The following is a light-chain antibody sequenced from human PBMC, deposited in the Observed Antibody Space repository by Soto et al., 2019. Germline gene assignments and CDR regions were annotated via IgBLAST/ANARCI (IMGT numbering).Light chain of an antibody. Sequence: EIVLTQSPGTLSLSPGERATLSCRASQSVSSTYLAWYQQKPGQALRLLIHGASSRATGIPERFSGSGSGTDFTLTISRLEPEDFAVYYCQQYGSSPLTFGGGTKVEIK. CDR1: QSVSSTY. V-gene: IGKV3-20*01. CDR2: GAS. J-gene: IGKJ4*01. CDR3: QQYGSSPLT.